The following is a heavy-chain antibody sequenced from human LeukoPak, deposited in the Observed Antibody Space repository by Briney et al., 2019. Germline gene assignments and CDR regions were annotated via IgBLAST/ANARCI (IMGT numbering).Heavy chain of an antibody. CDR3: MRAYPYDY. J-gene: IGHJ4*02. CDR1: GFTFSNAW. V-gene: IGHV3-15*01. Sequence: GGSLRLSCAASGFTFSNAWMSWVRQAPGKGLEWVGRIKSKTDGGTTDYAAPVKGRFTISRDDSKNTAYLQMNSLKTEDTAMYDCMRAYPYDYWGKGTLVTVSS. CDR2: IKSKTDGGTT.